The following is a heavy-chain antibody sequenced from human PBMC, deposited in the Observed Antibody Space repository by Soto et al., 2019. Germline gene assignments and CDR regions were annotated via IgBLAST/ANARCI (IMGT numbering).Heavy chain of an antibody. V-gene: IGHV3-30*18. CDR1: GFTFSSYG. D-gene: IGHD3-10*01. Sequence: GGSLRLSCAASGFTFSSYGMHWVRQAPGKGLEWVAVISYDGSNKYYADSVKGRFTISRDNSKNTLYLQMNSLRAEDTAVYYCAKTPYGSGSRITRYYFDYWGQGTLVTVSS. CDR2: ISYDGSNK. J-gene: IGHJ4*02. CDR3: AKTPYGSGSRITRYYFDY.